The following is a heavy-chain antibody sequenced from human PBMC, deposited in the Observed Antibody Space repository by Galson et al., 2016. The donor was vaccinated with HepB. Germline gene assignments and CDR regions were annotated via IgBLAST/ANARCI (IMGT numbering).Heavy chain of an antibody. Sequence: SVKVSCKASGYTFTSYTMHWVRQAPGQRLEWMGWINAGNGNTKYSQKFQGRVTITRDTSASTAYMELSSLRSEDRAVYYCARVRGSSGSYQSYYFDYWGQGTLVTVSS. CDR2: INAGNGNT. V-gene: IGHV1-3*01. J-gene: IGHJ4*02. D-gene: IGHD1-26*01. CDR3: ARVRGSSGSYQSYYFDY. CDR1: GYTFTSYT.